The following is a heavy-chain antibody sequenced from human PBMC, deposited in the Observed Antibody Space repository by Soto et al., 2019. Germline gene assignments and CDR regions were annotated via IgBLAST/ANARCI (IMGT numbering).Heavy chain of an antibody. V-gene: IGHV6-1*01. CDR1: GDSVSSNSAA. CDR2: TYYRSKWYN. D-gene: IGHD4-4*01. J-gene: IGHJ6*02. CDR3: ARDIGRLHGVDDYYYGMDV. Sequence: PSQTLSLTCAISGDSVSSNSAAWNWIRQSPSRDLEWLGRTYYRSKWYNDYAVSVKSRITINPDTSKNQFSLQLNSVTPEDTAVYYCARDIGRLHGVDDYYYGMDVWGQGTTVTVSS.